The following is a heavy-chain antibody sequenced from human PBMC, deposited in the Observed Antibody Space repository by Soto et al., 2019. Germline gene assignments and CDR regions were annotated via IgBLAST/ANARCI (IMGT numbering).Heavy chain of an antibody. CDR3: ASEGQATYCYYGMDV. D-gene: IGHD2-15*01. CDR1: GYTFTNYG. V-gene: IGHV1-18*01. CDR2: ISGYNGNT. Sequence: QVQVVQSGDEVKKPGASVKVSCKASGYTFTNYGFSWVRQAPGQGLEWVGWISGYNGNTKYAEKYQGRVTMTTDTSTSTAHMELRSLRSDDTAVYYCASEGQATYCYYGMDVWGQGTAVTVSS. J-gene: IGHJ6*02.